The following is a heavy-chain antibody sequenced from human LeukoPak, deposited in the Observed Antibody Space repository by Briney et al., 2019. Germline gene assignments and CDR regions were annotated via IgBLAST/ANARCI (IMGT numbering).Heavy chain of an antibody. CDR2: IKHDAREK. D-gene: IGHD2/OR15-2a*01. Sequence: PGGSLRLSCTASGFTFSSYWMTWVRQAPGKGLEWVANIKHDAREKYYVDSVKGRFTISRDNAKNSQYLQMNSLRAEDAALYYCARSAFPADYWGQGTLVTVSS. V-gene: IGHV3-7*01. J-gene: IGHJ4*02. CDR3: ARSAFPADY. CDR1: GFTFSSYW.